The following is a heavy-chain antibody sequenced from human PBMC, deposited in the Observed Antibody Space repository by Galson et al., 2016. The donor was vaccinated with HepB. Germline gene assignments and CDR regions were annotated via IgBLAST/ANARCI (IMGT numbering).Heavy chain of an antibody. CDR3: TRVLSTADYYGSGPFHY. V-gene: IGHV3-9*01. D-gene: IGHD3-10*01. CDR1: GFTFDAYA. Sequence: SLRLSCAGSGFTFDAYAMHWVRQAPGKGLEWVSGLSWNSNYIGYADSVKGRFTISRDNAKNSLFLQMNSLRGEDTALYYCTRVLSTADYYGSGPFHYWGQGTLVTVSS. J-gene: IGHJ4*02. CDR2: LSWNSNYI.